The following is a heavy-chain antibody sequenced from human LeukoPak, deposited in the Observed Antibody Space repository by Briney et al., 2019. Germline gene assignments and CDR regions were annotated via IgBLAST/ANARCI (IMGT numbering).Heavy chain of an antibody. CDR2: IYYSGST. CDR3: ARHPTISFLTTAFDP. CDR1: GGSISSYY. J-gene: IGHJ5*02. V-gene: IGHV4-59*08. D-gene: IGHD3-3*01. Sequence: SETLSLTCTVSGGSISSYYWSWIRQPPGKGLERIGYIYYSGSTNYNPSLKSRVTISVDTSKNQFSLKLSPVTAADTAVYYCARHPTISFLTTAFDPWGQGTLVTVSS.